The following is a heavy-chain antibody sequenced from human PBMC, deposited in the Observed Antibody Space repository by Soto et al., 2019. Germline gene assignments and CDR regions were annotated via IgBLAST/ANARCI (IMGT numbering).Heavy chain of an antibody. V-gene: IGHV1-8*01. J-gene: IGHJ5*02. D-gene: IGHD3-16*01. CDR2: MNPGSGDT. Sequence: ASMKVSCKASGYSFTNNDVTWVRQATGQGLEWLGWMNPGSGDTGYAQKFQGRVTMTRDISIATAYMELSSLRSDDTAIYYCARMATFGSLNWFDPWGQGTLVTVSS. CDR1: GYSFTNND. CDR3: ARMATFGSLNWFDP.